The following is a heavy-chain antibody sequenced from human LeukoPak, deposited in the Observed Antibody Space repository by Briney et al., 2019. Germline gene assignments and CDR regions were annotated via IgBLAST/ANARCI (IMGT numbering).Heavy chain of an antibody. V-gene: IGHV5-51*01. CDR2: IYPGDSDT. J-gene: IGHJ4*02. CDR3: ARLYGSGWYYFDY. D-gene: IGHD6-19*01. CDR1: GYSFTSYW. Sequence: GESLQISCRGSGYSFTSYWIGWVRQMPGKGLEWMGIIYPGDSDTRYSPSFQGQVTISADKSISTAYLQWSSLEASDTAIYYCARLYGSGWYYFDYWGQGTLVTVSS.